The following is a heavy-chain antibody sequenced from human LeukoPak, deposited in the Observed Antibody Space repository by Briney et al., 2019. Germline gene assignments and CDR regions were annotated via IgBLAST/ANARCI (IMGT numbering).Heavy chain of an antibody. Sequence: GGSLRLSCAASGFTFSSYALSWVRQAPGKGLEWVSAISGSGGSTYYADSVKGRLTISRDNSKNTLCLQMNSLRAEDTAVYYCAKDHYIVLLPAARGQGTLVTVSS. CDR2: ISGSGGST. CDR3: AKDHYIVLLPAA. D-gene: IGHD2-2*01. J-gene: IGHJ4*02. CDR1: GFTFSSYA. V-gene: IGHV3-23*01.